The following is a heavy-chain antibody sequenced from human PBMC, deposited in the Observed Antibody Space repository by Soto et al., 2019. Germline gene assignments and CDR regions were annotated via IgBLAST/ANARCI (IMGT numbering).Heavy chain of an antibody. CDR2: IFPGDSDS. V-gene: IGHV5-51*01. CDR1: GYTFSKYW. J-gene: IGHJ4*02. CDR3: ATQIGLHGASRYFDS. Sequence: GESLKISCKGSGYTFSKYWIAWVRQMPGKGLEWMGIIFPGDSDSVYSPSFQGQVTISVDKSIATAYLQWSGLKASDTAMYYCATQIGLHGASRYFDSWGQGTLVTVS. D-gene: IGHD4-17*01.